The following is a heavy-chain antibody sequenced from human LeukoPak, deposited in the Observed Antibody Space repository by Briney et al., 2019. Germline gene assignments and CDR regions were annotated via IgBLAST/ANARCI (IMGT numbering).Heavy chain of an antibody. J-gene: IGHJ4*02. D-gene: IGHD3-22*01. V-gene: IGHV3-66*01. CDR3: YSMIVVTIRLINDY. Sequence: QPGGSLILSFAASGXTVSSNYTSWGRQAPGKELEWVSVIYTGGSTYYADSVKGRFTISRDNSKNTLYLQMNSLRAEDTAVYYCYSMIVVTIRLINDYWGQGTLVTVSS. CDR1: GXTVSSNY. CDR2: IYTGGST.